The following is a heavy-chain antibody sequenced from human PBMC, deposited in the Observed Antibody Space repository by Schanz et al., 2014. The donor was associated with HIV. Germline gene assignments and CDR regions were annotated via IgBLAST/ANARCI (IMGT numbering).Heavy chain of an antibody. J-gene: IGHJ4*02. Sequence: EVQLLESGGDLVQPGGSLRLSCEVSGFSLINNAMTWVRQAPGKGLEWVSDIRGGGDTYYADSVRGRFTFSRDDSKNTLILQMNSLRVEDTAVYYCGSHGGFSYWGQGTRVAVSP. CDR2: IRGGGDT. V-gene: IGHV3-23*01. CDR1: GFSLINNA. CDR3: GSHGGFSY. D-gene: IGHD6-25*01.